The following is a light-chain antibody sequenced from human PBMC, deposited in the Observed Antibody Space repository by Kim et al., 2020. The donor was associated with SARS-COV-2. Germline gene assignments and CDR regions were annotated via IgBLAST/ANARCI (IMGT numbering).Light chain of an antibody. V-gene: IGKV3-20*01. Sequence: EIVLTQSSGTLSLFAGERATLSCRASQSISNGYLAWYQHKPGQSPRLLMHSASRRASGTPDRFSGSGSGTDFILTISRLEPEDFAVYCCQQYDSSPTVTFGQGTRLEIK. CDR3: QQYDSSPTVT. J-gene: IGKJ5*01. CDR1: QSISNGY. CDR2: SAS.